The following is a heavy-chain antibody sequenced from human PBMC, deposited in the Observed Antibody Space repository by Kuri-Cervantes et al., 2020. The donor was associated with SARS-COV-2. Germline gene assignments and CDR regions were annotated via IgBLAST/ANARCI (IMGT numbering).Heavy chain of an antibody. CDR1: GFTFDDYT. CDR2: ISWDGGST. D-gene: IGHD1-26*01. V-gene: IGHV3-43*01. Sequence: GESLKISCAASGFTFDDYTMHWVRQAPGKGLEWVSLISWDGGSTYYADSVEGRFTISRDNSKNTLYLQMNSLKTEDTAVYYCTTDPGGSYAYYYYYMDVWGKGTTVTVSS. CDR3: TTDPGGSYAYYYYYMDV. J-gene: IGHJ6*03.